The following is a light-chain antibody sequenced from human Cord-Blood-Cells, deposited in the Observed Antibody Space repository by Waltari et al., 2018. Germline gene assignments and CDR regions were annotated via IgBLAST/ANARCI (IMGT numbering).Light chain of an antibody. J-gene: IGLJ1*01. CDR2: EGS. CDR1: SSDVGSYNL. CDR3: CSYAGSSTYV. V-gene: IGLV2-23*01. Sequence: QSALTQPASVSGSPGQSITISCTGTSSDVGSYNLVSCYQQHPGKAPKQMIYEGSKRPSGVSNRFSGSKSGNTASLTISGLQAEDEADYYCCSYAGSSTYVFGTGTKVTVL.